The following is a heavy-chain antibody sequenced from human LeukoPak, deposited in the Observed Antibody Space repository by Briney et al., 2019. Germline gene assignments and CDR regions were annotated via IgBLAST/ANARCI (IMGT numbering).Heavy chain of an antibody. CDR3: AREYSYGYFLY. CDR2: ISAYNGNT. Sequence: ASVKVSCKASGGTFSSYAISWVRQAPGQGLEWMGWISAYNGNTNYAQKLQGRVTMTTDTSTSTAYMELRSLRSDDTAVYYCAREYSYGYFLYWGQGTLVTVSS. J-gene: IGHJ4*02. CDR1: GGTFSSYA. V-gene: IGHV1-18*01. D-gene: IGHD5-18*01.